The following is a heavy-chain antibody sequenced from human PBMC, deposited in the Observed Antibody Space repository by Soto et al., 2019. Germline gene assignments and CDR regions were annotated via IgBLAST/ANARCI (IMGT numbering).Heavy chain of an antibody. CDR1: GVSISSSSYY. J-gene: IGHJ4*02. CDR3: ARDTNPEYYYGSNLDY. Sequence: SETLSLSCTVSGVSISSSSYYWGWIRQPPGKGLEWIGRIFHSGSTYYNPSLKSRVTISVDTSKNQFSLKLSSVTAADTAVYYCARDTNPEYYYGSNLDYWGRGILVT. V-gene: IGHV4-39*07. D-gene: IGHD3-10*01. CDR2: IFHSGST.